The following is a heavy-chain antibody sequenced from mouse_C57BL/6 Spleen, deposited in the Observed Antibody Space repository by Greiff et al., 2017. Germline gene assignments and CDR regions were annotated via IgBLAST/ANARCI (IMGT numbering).Heavy chain of an antibody. V-gene: IGHV1-54*01. J-gene: IGHJ2*01. CDR1: GYAFTNYL. Sequence: VHLVESGAELVRPGTSVKVSCKASGYAFTNYLIEWVKQRPGQGLEWIGVINPGSGGTNYNEKLKGKATLTADKSSSTAYMQLSSLTSEDSAVYFCARGYDYDGGYFDYWGQGTTLTVSS. CDR3: ARGYDYDGGYFDY. CDR2: INPGSGGT. D-gene: IGHD2-4*01.